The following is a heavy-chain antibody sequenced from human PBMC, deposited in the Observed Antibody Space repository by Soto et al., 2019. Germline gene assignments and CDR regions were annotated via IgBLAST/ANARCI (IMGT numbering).Heavy chain of an antibody. CDR2: IYSGGST. CDR3: ASLYYDFWSGYPKTTYYYMDV. J-gene: IGHJ6*03. CDR1: GYTFSSNY. Sequence: GGSLRPSCAACGYTFSSNYMGWVRQAPGKGLEWVSVIYSGGSTYYADSVKGRFTISRHNSKNTLYLQMNSLRAEDTAVYYCASLYYDFWSGYPKTTYYYMDVWGKGTTVTVSS. D-gene: IGHD3-3*01. V-gene: IGHV3-53*04.